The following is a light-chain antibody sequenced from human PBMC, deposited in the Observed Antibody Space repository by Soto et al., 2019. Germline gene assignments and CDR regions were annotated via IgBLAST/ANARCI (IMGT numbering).Light chain of an antibody. CDR1: SSDVGGYNY. CDR3: CSYAGSYSYV. CDR2: DVT. Sequence: QSVLTQPRSLSGSPGPSVAISCTGTSSDVGGYNYVSWYQQHPGKAPKLMIYDVTKRPSGVPDRFSASKSGNTASLTISGLQADDEADYYCCSYAGSYSYVFGTGTKVTVL. J-gene: IGLJ1*01. V-gene: IGLV2-11*01.